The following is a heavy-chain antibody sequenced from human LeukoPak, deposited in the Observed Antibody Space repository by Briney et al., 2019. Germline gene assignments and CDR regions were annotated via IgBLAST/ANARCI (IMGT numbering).Heavy chain of an antibody. CDR1: GFTFSGYN. D-gene: IGHD5-18*01. V-gene: IGHV3-21*06. J-gene: IGHJ3*02. CDR2: MSRSGNYI. CDR3: ASSGSSIQLWLTTFDI. Sequence: PGGSLRLSCAASGFTFSGYNMNWVRQAPGKGLEWVSSMSRSGNYIYYADSVKSRFTISRDNAKNSLYLQMNSLRAEDTAVYYCASSGSSIQLWLTTFDIWGQGTMVIVSS.